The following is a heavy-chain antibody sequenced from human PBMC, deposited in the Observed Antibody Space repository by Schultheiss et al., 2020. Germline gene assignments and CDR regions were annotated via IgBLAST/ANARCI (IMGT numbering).Heavy chain of an antibody. J-gene: IGHJ6*02. CDR3: AKGARGYDFWSGTYGMDV. CDR2: ISGSGGST. D-gene: IGHD3-3*01. Sequence: GGSLRLSCAASGFTFSSYAMSWVRQAPGKGLEWVSAISGSGGSTYYADSVKGRFTISRDNSKNTLYLQMNSLRAEDTAVYYCAKGARGYDFWSGTYGMDVWGQGTTVTVSS. CDR1: GFTFSSYA. V-gene: IGHV3-23*01.